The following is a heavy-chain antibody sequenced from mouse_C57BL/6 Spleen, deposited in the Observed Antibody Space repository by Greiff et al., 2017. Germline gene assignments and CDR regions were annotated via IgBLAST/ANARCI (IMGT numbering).Heavy chain of an antibody. CDR3: ARDGYYTWFAY. J-gene: IGHJ3*01. D-gene: IGHD2-3*01. Sequence: EVQLHQSGPELVKPGASVKISCKASGYTFTDYYMNWVKQSHGKSLEWIGDINPNNGGTSYNQKFKGKATLTVDKSSSTAYMELRSLTSEDSAVYYCARDGYYTWFAYWGQGTLVTVSA. CDR2: INPNNGGT. CDR1: GYTFTDYY. V-gene: IGHV1-26*01.